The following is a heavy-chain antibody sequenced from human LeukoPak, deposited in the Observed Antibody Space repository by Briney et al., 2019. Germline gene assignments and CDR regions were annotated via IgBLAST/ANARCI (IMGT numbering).Heavy chain of an antibody. J-gene: IGHJ5*02. CDR2: VTGSGGGT. Sequence: PGGSLRLSCAASGLIFSNYAMMWVRQAPGKGLEWVSSVTGSGGGTFYADSVKGRFTISRDNSQNTLYLQMNSLGAEDTAVYYCAKGAASALVDWFDPWGQGTLVTVSS. CDR1: GLIFSNYA. D-gene: IGHD6-25*01. V-gene: IGHV3-23*01. CDR3: AKGAASALVDWFDP.